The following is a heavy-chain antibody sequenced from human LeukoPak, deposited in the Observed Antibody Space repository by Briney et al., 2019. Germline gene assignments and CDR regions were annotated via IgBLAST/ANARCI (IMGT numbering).Heavy chain of an antibody. V-gene: IGHV3-48*01. CDR1: GFPFSSYS. D-gene: IGHD7-27*01. CDR3: ARDHDWGFDY. J-gene: IGHJ4*02. Sequence: GSLRLSCAASGFPFSSYSNNWVRRAPGKGLEWVSYIHIDTDTTWYADSVKGRFTTSRDNAKNSLYLQMNSLRVEDTALYYCARDHDWGFDYWGQGTLVTVSS. CDR2: IHIDTDTT.